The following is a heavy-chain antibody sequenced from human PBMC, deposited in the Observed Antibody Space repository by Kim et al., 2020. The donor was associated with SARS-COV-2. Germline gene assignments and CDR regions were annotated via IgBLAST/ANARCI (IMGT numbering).Heavy chain of an antibody. CDR3: ARVFGYFIYYYYGMDV. D-gene: IGHD3-10*01. J-gene: IGHJ6*01. V-gene: IGHV3-30*04. CDR1: GFTFSSYA. CDR2: ISYDGSNK. Sequence: GGSLRLSCAASGFTFSSYAMHWVRQAPGKGLEWVAVISYDGSNKYYVDSVKGRFTISRDNSKNTLYLQMNSLRAEDTAVYYCARVFGYFIYYYYGMDVWG.